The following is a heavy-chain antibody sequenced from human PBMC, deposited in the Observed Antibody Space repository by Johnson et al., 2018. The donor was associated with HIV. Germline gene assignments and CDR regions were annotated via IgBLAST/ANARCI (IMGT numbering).Heavy chain of an antibody. CDR2: IGKVSDT. CDR3: ARDRVAVAGNAFDI. V-gene: IGHV3-13*01. Sequence: VQLVESGGGVVQPGRSLRLSCAASGFTFSSYDMHWVRQATGKGLEWVSAIGKVSDTYYSDSVKGRFSMSRDKSKNTLYLQMNSLRAEDTAVYYCARDRVAVAGNAFDIWGQGTMVTVSS. CDR1: GFTFSSYD. D-gene: IGHD6-19*01. J-gene: IGHJ3*02.